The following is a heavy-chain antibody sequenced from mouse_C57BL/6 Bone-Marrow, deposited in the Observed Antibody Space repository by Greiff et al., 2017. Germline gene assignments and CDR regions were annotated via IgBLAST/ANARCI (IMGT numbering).Heavy chain of an antibody. V-gene: IGHV1-19*01. CDR1: GYTFTDYY. D-gene: IGHD2-3*01. Sequence: EVQLQESGPVLVKPGASVKMSCKASGYTFTDYYMNWVKQSHGKSLEWIGVINPYNGGTSYNQKFKGKATLTVDKSSSTAYMELNSLTSEDSAVYYCARSGLRWLPGGYFDYWGQGTTLTVSS. J-gene: IGHJ2*01. CDR3: ARSGLRWLPGGYFDY. CDR2: INPYNGGT.